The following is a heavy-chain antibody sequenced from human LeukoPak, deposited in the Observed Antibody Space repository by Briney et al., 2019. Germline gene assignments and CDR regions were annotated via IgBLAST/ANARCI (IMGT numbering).Heavy chain of an antibody. CDR3: AREKWELPYYYYYYMDV. Sequence: PSETLSLTCTVSGGSISSGSYYWSWIRQPAGKGLEWIGRIYTSGSTNYNPSLKSRVTISVDTSKNQFSLKLSSVTAADTAVYYCAREKWELPYYYYYYMDVWGKGTTVTISS. V-gene: IGHV4-61*02. J-gene: IGHJ6*03. CDR1: GGSISSGSYY. D-gene: IGHD1-26*01. CDR2: IYTSGST.